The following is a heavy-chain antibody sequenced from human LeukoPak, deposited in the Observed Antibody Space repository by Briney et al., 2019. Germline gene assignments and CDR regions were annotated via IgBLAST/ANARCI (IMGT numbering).Heavy chain of an antibody. V-gene: IGHV3-30-3*01. CDR1: GFRFNNYA. Sequence: GRSLRLSCAASGFRFNNYAMNWVRQAPGKGLEWVAVISYDGGNKYYADSVRGRFTISRDNSKNTLYLQMNSLRAEDTAVCYCARDGDNHYDSSGFYMFYFDYWGQGTLVTVSS. CDR3: ARDGDNHYDSSGFYMFYFDY. D-gene: IGHD3-22*01. CDR2: ISYDGGNK. J-gene: IGHJ4*02.